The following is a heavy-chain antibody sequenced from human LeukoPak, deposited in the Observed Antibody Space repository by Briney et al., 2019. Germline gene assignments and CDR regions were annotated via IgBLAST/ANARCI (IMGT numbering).Heavy chain of an antibody. Sequence: SETLSLTCAVYGGSFSGYYWSWIRQPPGKGLEWIGEINHSGSTNYNPSLKSRVTISVDTSKNQFSLKLSSVTAADTAVYYCARSNYYGSGSRLDWGQGTLVTVSS. D-gene: IGHD3-10*01. CDR2: INHSGST. V-gene: IGHV4-34*01. CDR1: GGSFSGYY. CDR3: ARSNYYGSGSRLD. J-gene: IGHJ4*02.